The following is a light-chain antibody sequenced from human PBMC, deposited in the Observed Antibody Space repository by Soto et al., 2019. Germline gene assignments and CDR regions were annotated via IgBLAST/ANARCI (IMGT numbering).Light chain of an antibody. CDR1: RSEVGGYKY. CDR2: DVS. V-gene: IGLV2-14*03. CDR3: SSYTTSNTRQIV. Sequence: QSALTQPASVFGAPGQTLTISLTGPRSEVGGYKYVSWYQHHPGKAPELMIYDVSNRPSGVSNRFSGSKSGNTASLTISGLQPEDEADYYCSSYTTSNTRQIVFGTGTKVTVL. J-gene: IGLJ1*01.